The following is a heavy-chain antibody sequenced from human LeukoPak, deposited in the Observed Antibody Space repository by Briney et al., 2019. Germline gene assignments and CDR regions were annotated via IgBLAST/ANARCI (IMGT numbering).Heavy chain of an antibody. CDR2: INPNSGGT. V-gene: IGHV1-2*02. CDR1: GYTFTGYY. J-gene: IGHJ4*02. Sequence: GASVKVSCKASGYTFTGYYMHWVRQAPGQGLEWMGWINPNSGGTNYAQKLQGRVTMTTDTSTSTAYMELRSLRSDDTAVYYCARGEYDILTGYYIPAPCYWGQGTLVTVSS. D-gene: IGHD3-9*01. CDR3: ARGEYDILTGYYIPAPCY.